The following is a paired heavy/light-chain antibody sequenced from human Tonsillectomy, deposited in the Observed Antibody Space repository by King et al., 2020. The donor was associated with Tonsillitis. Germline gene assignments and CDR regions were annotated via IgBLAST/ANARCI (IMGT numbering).Heavy chain of an antibody. CDR1: GFAFSAYP. CDR3: ARPSETKGFYESFPTDL. CDR2: TSFDDFNK. Sequence: HVQLVESGGGVVQPGGSLTLSCAASGFAFSAYPMHWIRLAPGRGLEWVATTSFDDFNKYYEDSVRGRFSISRDNSKTTLYLQMTGLRTEDTAVYFCARPSETKGFYESFPTDLWGQGTTVTVSS. V-gene: IGHV3-30-3*01. D-gene: IGHD3-3*01. J-gene: IGHJ3*01.
Light chain of an antibody. V-gene: IGKV3-15*01. J-gene: IGKJ2*01. CDR3: HQYETWPPFT. CDR2: GAS. Sequence: EIVMSQSPATLSVSPGERATLSCRARESVSTNVAWYQHKPGQSPRLLVYGASTRAPGVPARFSGSGSGTEFTLTISGLQSEDFAVYYCHQYETWPPFTFGQGTRVDI. CDR1: ESVSTN.